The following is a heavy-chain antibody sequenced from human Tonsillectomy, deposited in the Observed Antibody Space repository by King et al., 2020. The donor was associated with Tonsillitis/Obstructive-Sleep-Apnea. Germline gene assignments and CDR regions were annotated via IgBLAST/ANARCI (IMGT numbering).Heavy chain of an antibody. V-gene: IGHV3-49*04. CDR1: GFTFGDYA. CDR2: IRSKADSGTT. CDR3: TREAWGESPTQIDY. J-gene: IGHJ4*02. D-gene: IGHD2-21*01. Sequence: VQLVESGGGLVQPGRSLRLSCTPSGFTFGDYAMSLVRQAPGKGLEWVGLIRSKADSGTTEYAASVKGRFMISREDSKSVAYLQMNSLKTEDTAVYYCTREAWGESPTQIDYWGQGTLVTVSS.